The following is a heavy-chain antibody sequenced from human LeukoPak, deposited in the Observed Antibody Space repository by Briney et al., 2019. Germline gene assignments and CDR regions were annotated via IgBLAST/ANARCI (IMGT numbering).Heavy chain of an antibody. CDR2: ISYDGNNK. J-gene: IGHJ4*02. Sequence: GGSLRLSCTASGFTFSSYDMHWVRQAPGKGLEWVAVISYDGNNKYYADSVKGRFTISRDNSKNTLYLQMNSLRAEDTAVHHCAKDQRFGYSTGWYGPDYWGQGILVTVSS. CDR1: GFTFSSYD. D-gene: IGHD6-19*01. V-gene: IGHV3-30*18. CDR3: AKDQRFGYSTGWYGPDY.